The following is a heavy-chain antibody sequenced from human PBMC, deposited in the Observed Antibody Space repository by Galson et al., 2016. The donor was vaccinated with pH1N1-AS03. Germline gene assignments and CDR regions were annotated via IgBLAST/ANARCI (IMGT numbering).Heavy chain of an antibody. CDR2: IISIFGTT. CDR3: ARAQHPDIVGVTGGWFDP. D-gene: IGHD1-26*01. V-gene: IGHV1-69*13. CDR1: GGTFNTYA. J-gene: IGHJ5*02. Sequence: SVKVSCKASGGTFNTYAISWVRQAPGQGLEWMGGIISIFGTTSHAQKFQGRVTITADESTSSVYMELSSLRSEDTAVYYCARAQHPDIVGVTGGWFDPWGQGTLVTVSS.